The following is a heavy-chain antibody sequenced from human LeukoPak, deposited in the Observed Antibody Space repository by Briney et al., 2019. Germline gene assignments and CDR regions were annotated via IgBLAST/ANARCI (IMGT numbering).Heavy chain of an antibody. J-gene: IGHJ4*02. CDR3: ATYRDGYQILFDY. Sequence: SETLSLTCTVSGGSISNYYWSWIRQPPGKGLEWIVYIYYSGSTKYNPSLKSRGTIAVDMSKNHFSLKLSPLTAADTAVYYCATYRDGYQILFDYWGPGTLVTVSS. V-gene: IGHV4-59*01. D-gene: IGHD5-24*01. CDR2: IYYSGST. CDR1: GGSISNYY.